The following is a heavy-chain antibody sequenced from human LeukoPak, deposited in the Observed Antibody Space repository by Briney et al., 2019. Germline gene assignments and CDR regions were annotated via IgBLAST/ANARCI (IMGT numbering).Heavy chain of an antibody. D-gene: IGHD1-1*01. CDR1: GGSISSSSYY. CDR3: ARGRGGTTWGNYYYYYMDV. Sequence: SETLSLTCTVSGGSISSSSYYWGWIRQPPGKGLEWIGNIYYSGSTYYNPSLESRVTISVDTSKNQFSLKLSSVTAADTAVYYCARGRGGTTWGNYYYYYMDVWGKGTTVTVSS. CDR2: IYYSGST. V-gene: IGHV4-39*07. J-gene: IGHJ6*03.